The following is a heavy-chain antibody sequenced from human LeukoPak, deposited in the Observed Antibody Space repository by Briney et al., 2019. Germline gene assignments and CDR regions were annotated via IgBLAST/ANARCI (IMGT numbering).Heavy chain of an antibody. Sequence: ASVKVSCKASGYTFTGYYMHWVRQASGQGLEWMGWINPNSGGTNYAQKFQGRVTLTRGTSISTAYMELSRLRSDDTAVYYCARDPNWGFSSDYWGQGTLVTVSS. J-gene: IGHJ4*02. CDR2: INPNSGGT. CDR1: GYTFTGYY. V-gene: IGHV1-2*02. CDR3: ARDPNWGFSSDY. D-gene: IGHD7-27*01.